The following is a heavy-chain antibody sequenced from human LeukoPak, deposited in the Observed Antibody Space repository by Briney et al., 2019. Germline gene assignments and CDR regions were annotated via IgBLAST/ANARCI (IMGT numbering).Heavy chain of an antibody. CDR2: ISGSGGTT. D-gene: IGHD3-22*01. J-gene: IGHJ4*02. CDR1: GFTFSTYA. V-gene: IGHV3-23*01. CDR3: AKVLYDSGGYYGYYFDY. Sequence: GGPLRLSCAASGFTFSTYAMSWVRQAPGKGLEWVSGISGSGGTTYYADSVKGRFTISRDNSMNTLYLQMNSLRAEDTAVYYCAKVLYDSGGYYGYYFDYWGQGTLVTVSS.